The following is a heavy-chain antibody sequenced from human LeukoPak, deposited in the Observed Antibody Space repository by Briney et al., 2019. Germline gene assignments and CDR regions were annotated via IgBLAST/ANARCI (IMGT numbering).Heavy chain of an antibody. CDR2: IYYGGST. J-gene: IGHJ5*02. CDR3: ARALGYCSGGSCTRGYNWFDP. CDR1: GGSISSSDYY. Sequence: SETLSLTCTVSGGSISSSDYYWGWIRQPPGKGLEWIGSIYYGGSTYYNPSLKSRVTISVDTSMNQFSLKLSFVTTADTAVYYRARALGYCSGGSCTRGYNWFDPWGQGTLVTVPS. D-gene: IGHD2-15*01. V-gene: IGHV4-39*01.